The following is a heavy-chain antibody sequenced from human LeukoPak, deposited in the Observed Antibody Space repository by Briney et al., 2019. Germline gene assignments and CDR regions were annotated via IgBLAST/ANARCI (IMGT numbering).Heavy chain of an antibody. Sequence: GESLRLSCAASGFTFNSYWMHWVRQAPGKGLVWVSRIDEDGKTIDYADSVKGRFTISRDNAKDTLYLQMSSLRDEDTAVYYCVSDLCGGDDQRGRGTLVTVSS. D-gene: IGHD2-21*02. CDR3: VSDLCGGDDQ. J-gene: IGHJ4*02. CDR1: GFTFNSYW. CDR2: IDEDGKTI. V-gene: IGHV3-74*01.